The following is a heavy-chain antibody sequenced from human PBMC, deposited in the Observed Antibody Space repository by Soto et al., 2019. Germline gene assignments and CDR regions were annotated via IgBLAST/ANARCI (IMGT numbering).Heavy chain of an antibody. V-gene: IGHV3-30*18. J-gene: IGHJ4*02. D-gene: IGHD3-10*01. Sequence: QVQLVESGGGVVQPGRSLRLSCAASGFTFSSYGMHWVRQAPGKGLEWVAVISYDGSNKYYADSVKGRFTISRDNSKNTLDLQMNSLRAEDTAVYYCAKERAALLWFGELGRWGQGTLVTVSS. CDR3: AKERAALLWFGELGR. CDR1: GFTFSSYG. CDR2: ISYDGSNK.